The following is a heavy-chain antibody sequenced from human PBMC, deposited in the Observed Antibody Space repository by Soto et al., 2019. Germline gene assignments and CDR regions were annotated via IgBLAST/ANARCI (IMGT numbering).Heavy chain of an antibody. D-gene: IGHD3-16*01. Sequence: EVQLLESGGGLVQPGGSLRLSCAASGFSFHTFEMSWVRQAPGRGLEWVSFISDDGSRTYYADAVKGRFTISRDNSKYTLYLPMNSLTVEDTAVYACVKGGWLDFWGQGTLVTVSS. CDR2: ISDDGSRT. J-gene: IGHJ5*01. CDR3: VKGGWLDF. CDR1: GFSFHTFE. V-gene: IGHV3-23*01.